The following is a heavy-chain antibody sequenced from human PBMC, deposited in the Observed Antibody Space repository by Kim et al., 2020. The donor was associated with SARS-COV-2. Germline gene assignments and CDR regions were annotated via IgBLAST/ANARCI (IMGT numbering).Heavy chain of an antibody. D-gene: IGHD6-19*01. Sequence: GGSLRLSCAASGFTFSSYGMHWVRQAPGKGLEWVAVIWYDGSNKYYADSVKGRFTISRDNSKNTLYLQMNSLRAEDTAVYYCARDMGVRAVAAAYYFDYWGQGTLVTVSS. CDR3: ARDMGVRAVAAAYYFDY. CDR2: IWYDGSNK. J-gene: IGHJ4*02. V-gene: IGHV3-33*01. CDR1: GFTFSSYG.